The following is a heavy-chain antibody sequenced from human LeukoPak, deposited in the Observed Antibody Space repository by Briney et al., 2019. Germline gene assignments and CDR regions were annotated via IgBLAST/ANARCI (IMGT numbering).Heavy chain of an antibody. D-gene: IGHD4-11*01. CDR1: GFPFSYYW. V-gene: IGHV3-74*01. Sequence: PGGSLRLPCAASGFPFSYYWMHWVRQAPGKGLVWVSRIDGDGSSTSYADSVKGRFSISRDNAKNTVYLQMDSLRAEDTAVYYCARVGRLQSFDAFDIWGQGTTVTVSS. CDR3: ARVGRLQSFDAFDI. CDR2: IDGDGSST. J-gene: IGHJ3*02.